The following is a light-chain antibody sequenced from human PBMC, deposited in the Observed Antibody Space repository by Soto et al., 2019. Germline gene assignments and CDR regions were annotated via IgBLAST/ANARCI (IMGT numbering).Light chain of an antibody. Sequence: EIVMRQSPATLSVSPGETATLSCRASQSISSNLAWYQQKPGQAPSLLLYSVSTRATGIPTRFSGSGSGTEFALTISRRQSEDFAIYYCQQYTNWPRTFGPGTRVDVK. J-gene: IGKJ3*01. CDR2: SVS. CDR1: QSISSN. CDR3: QQYTNWPRT. V-gene: IGKV3D-15*01.